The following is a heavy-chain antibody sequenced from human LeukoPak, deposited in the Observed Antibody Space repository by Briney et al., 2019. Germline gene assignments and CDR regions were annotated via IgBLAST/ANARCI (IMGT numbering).Heavy chain of an antibody. V-gene: IGHV3-74*01. D-gene: IGHD5-18*01. CDR3: ARDFADGGYSYGPLGDNYFDY. J-gene: IGHJ4*02. CDR1: GFTFSGSW. Sequence: GGSLRLSCAASGFTFSGSWMHWVRQTPGKGLVWVSRIIGDGSVTSYADSVKGRFTISRDNAKNTVYLQMNSLRAEDTAVYYCARDFADGGYSYGPLGDNYFDYWGQGTLVTVSS. CDR2: IIGDGSVT.